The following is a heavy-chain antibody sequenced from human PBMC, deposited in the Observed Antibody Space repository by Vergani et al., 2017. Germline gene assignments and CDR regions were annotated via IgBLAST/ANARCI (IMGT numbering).Heavy chain of an antibody. CDR2: ISYDGSNK. J-gene: IGHJ4*02. CDR1: GSTFSSYA. Sequence: QVQLVESGGGVVQPGRSLRLSCAASGSTFSSYAMHWVRQAPGKRLEWVAVISYDGSNKYYADSVKGRFTISRDNSKNTLYLQMNSLRAEDTAVYYCARDRGSSWYYFDYWGQGTLVTVSS. CDR3: ARDRGSSWYYFDY. V-gene: IGHV3-30-3*01. D-gene: IGHD6-13*01.